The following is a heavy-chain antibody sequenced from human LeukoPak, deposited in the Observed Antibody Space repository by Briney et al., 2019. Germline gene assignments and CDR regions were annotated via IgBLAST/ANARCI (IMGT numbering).Heavy chain of an antibody. Sequence: GGSLRLTCAAYGFTFSSYAMSLVRQAPGKGLEWVSAISGSGGSTYYADSVKGRFTISRDNSKNTLYLQMNSLRAEDTAVYHCAKANIPARAGRYYHGMDVWGQGTTVTVSS. CDR2: ISGSGGST. CDR1: GFTFSSYA. J-gene: IGHJ6*02. CDR3: AKANIPARAGRYYHGMDV. D-gene: IGHD2-15*01. V-gene: IGHV3-23*01.